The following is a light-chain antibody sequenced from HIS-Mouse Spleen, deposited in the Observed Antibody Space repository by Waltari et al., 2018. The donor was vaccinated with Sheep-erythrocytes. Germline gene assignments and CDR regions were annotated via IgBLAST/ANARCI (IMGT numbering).Light chain of an antibody. Sequence: SSELTQPPSVSVSPGQTASITCSGDKLGDKYACWYQQKPGQSPVLVIYQDTKRPSGIPERFSGSKSGNTASLTISGLQAEDEADYYCCSYAGSYTVVFGGGTKLTVL. CDR2: QDT. CDR3: CSYAGSYTVV. J-gene: IGLJ2*01. V-gene: IGLV3-1*01. CDR1: KLGDKY.